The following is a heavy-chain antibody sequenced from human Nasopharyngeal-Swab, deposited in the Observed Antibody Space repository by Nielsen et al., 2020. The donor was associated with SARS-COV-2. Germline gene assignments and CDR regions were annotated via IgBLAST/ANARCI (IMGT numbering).Heavy chain of an antibody. Sequence: GESLKISCAASGFTFSSYSMNWVRQAPGKGLEWVSYISSSSSYTNYADSVKGRFTISRDNAKNSLYLQMNSLRAEDTAVYYCARVPALIPYYYYGMDVWGQGTTVTVSS. CDR2: ISSSSSYT. D-gene: IGHD2-21*01. CDR3: ARVPALIPYYYYGMDV. V-gene: IGHV3-21*05. J-gene: IGHJ6*02. CDR1: GFTFSSYS.